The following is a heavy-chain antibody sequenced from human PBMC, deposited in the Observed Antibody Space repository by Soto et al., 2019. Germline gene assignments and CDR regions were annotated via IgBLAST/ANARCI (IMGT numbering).Heavy chain of an antibody. D-gene: IGHD3-10*01. J-gene: IGHJ6*02. Sequence: SETLPLTCTVSGDSVTSVSDYWSWIRQPPGKGLEWIGYIYYSGSADYNPSLGSRVTISIDTSKNQFSLKLTSVTAADTAVYYCARGVGFGYYYYHMDLWGQGTTVTVSS. V-gene: IGHV4-61*01. CDR1: GDSVTSVSDY. CDR2: IYYSGSA. CDR3: ARGVGFGYYYYHMDL.